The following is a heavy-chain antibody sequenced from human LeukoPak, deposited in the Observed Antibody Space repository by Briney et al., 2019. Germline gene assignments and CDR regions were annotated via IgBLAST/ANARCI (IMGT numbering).Heavy chain of an antibody. CDR3: ATDFNWAWNY. CDR1: GFRLSTYG. Sequence: GGSLRLSCVVSGFRLSTYGMHWVRQAPGKGLEWVSFIRNVGNDKYYAQSVKGRFTISRDDSKTTQYLQMNSLRGEDTAVYYCATDFNWAWNYWGQGTLVTVSS. CDR2: IRNVGNDK. J-gene: IGHJ4*02. D-gene: IGHD7-27*01. V-gene: IGHV3-30*02.